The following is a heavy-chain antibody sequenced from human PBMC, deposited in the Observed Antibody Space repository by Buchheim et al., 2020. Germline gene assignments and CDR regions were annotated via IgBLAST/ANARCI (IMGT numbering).Heavy chain of an antibody. CDR3: VRSISWYFEH. CDR1: GASVSSAIYY. V-gene: IGHV4-39*01. D-gene: IGHD2/OR15-2a*01. CDR2: IFDGGST. Sequence: QLQILESGPGLVKPSETLSLSCTVSGASVSSAIYYWGWIRQSPGKGLEWVGSIFDGGSTQYNPSLKSRVKIEDDMPKNQPSLELTSVTAADTAVYFCVRSISWYFEHWGQGT. J-gene: IGHJ4*02.